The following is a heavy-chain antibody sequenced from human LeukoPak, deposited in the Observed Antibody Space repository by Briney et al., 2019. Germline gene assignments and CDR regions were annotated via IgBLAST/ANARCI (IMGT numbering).Heavy chain of an antibody. J-gene: IGHJ4*02. CDR3: AREDVVPAAYFDY. CDR2: ISYDGSNK. V-gene: IGHV3-30-3*01. Sequence: GGSLRLSCAASGFTFSSYAMHWVRQAPGKGLEWVAVISYDGSNKYYADSVKGRFTISRDNSKNTLYLQMNSPRAEDTAVYYCAREDVVPAAYFDYWGQGTLVTVSS. CDR1: GFTFSSYA. D-gene: IGHD2-2*01.